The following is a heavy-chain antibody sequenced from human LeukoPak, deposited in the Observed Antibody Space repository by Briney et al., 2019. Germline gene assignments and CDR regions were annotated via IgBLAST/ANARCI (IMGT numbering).Heavy chain of an antibody. J-gene: IGHJ3*02. CDR2: ISHTGST. CDR1: GGSFSGYY. D-gene: IGHD1-26*01. Sequence: SETLSLTCAVYGGSFSGYYWSWIRQPPGKGLEWIGEISHTGSTNYNPSLKSRVTISVDTSKKQFSLKLSSVTAADTAVYYCASHNVGATPGAFDIWGQGTMVTVSS. V-gene: IGHV4-34*01. CDR3: ASHNVGATPGAFDI.